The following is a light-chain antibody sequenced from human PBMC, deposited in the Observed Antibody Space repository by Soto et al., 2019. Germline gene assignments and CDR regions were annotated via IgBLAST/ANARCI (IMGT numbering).Light chain of an antibody. CDR3: SSYAGSSNV. CDR2: EVN. J-gene: IGLJ1*01. Sequence: QSVLTQPPSASGSPGQSVTISCTGTSSDVGKYDYVSWFQHHPGKAPKLIIYEVNKRPSGVPDRFSGSKSGNTASLTVSGLQSEDEADYYCSSYAGSSNVFGTGTKLTVL. V-gene: IGLV2-8*01. CDR1: SSDVGKYDY.